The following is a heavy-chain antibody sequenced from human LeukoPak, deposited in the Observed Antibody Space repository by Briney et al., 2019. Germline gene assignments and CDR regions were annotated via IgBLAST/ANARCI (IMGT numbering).Heavy chain of an antibody. J-gene: IGHJ4*02. D-gene: IGHD6-13*01. CDR1: GYSFTSYW. Sequence: PGESLQISCKGSGYSFTSYWIGWVRQMPGKGLEWMGIIYPGDSDTRYSPSFQGQVTISADKSISTAYLQWSSLKASDTAMYYCARPQSVPYSSSWYAFDYWGQGTLVTVSS. V-gene: IGHV5-51*01. CDR2: IYPGDSDT. CDR3: ARPQSVPYSSSWYAFDY.